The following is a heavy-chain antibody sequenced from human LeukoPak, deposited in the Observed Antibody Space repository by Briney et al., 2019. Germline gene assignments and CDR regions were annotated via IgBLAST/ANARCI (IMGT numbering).Heavy chain of an antibody. Sequence: GESLKISCKGSGDSFTTYWIGWVRQMPGKGLEWMGIIYLGDSDTRYSPSFQGQVTISADKSISTAYLQWSSLKASDTAMYYCATPGIAAAGTQQYFQHWGQGTLVTVSS. CDR1: GDSFTTYW. V-gene: IGHV5-51*01. D-gene: IGHD6-13*01. J-gene: IGHJ1*01. CDR3: ATPGIAAAGTQQYFQH. CDR2: IYLGDSDT.